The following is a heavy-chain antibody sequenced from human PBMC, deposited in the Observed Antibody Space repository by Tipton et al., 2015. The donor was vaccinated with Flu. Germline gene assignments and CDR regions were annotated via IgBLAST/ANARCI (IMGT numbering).Heavy chain of an antibody. Sequence: TLSLTCSVSGDAIRSDYLWGWIRQPPGRGLEWIGNIFRSGSGYLNPSLKSRVAMSVDTSMNQFSLKLSSLTAADTAVYFCVRRDCSNYVSEPKNWFDSWGQGTLVLVSS. J-gene: IGHJ5*01. CDR1: GDAIRSDYL. CDR3: VRRDCSNYVSEPKNWFDS. V-gene: IGHV4-38-2*01. D-gene: IGHD4-11*01. CDR2: IFRSGSG.